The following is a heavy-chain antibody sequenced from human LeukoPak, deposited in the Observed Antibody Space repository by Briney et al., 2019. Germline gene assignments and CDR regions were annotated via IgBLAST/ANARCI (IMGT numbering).Heavy chain of an antibody. Sequence: GGSLRLSCAASGFTFSSYNMNWVRQAPGKGLEWVSSISGSSSYIYYADSVKGRFTISRHNAKNSLYLQMNSLRAEDTAVYYCARVPAGVIGMKDAFDIWGQGTMVTVSS. CDR2: ISGSSSYI. D-gene: IGHD3-16*02. V-gene: IGHV3-21*01. J-gene: IGHJ3*02. CDR3: ARVPAGVIGMKDAFDI. CDR1: GFTFSSYN.